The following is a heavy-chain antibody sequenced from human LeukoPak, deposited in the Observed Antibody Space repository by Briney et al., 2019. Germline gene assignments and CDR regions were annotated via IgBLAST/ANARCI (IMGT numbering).Heavy chain of an antibody. CDR2: ISGYNGDT. CDR3: ARDPHIVVVPAAPFHY. CDR1: GYTFSRYD. Sequence: ASVKVSCKASGYTFSRYDFSWVRQAPGQGLEWMGWISGYNGDTKYVQNLQGRVTMTTDTSTSTAYMELRGLRSDDTAVYYCARDPHIVVVPAAPFHYWGQGTLVTVSS. V-gene: IGHV1-18*01. J-gene: IGHJ4*02. D-gene: IGHD2-2*01.